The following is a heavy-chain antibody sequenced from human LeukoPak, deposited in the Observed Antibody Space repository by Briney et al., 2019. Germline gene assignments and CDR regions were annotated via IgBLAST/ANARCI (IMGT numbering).Heavy chain of an antibody. V-gene: IGHV4-34*01. Sequence: PSETLSLTCAVYGGSFSGYYWSWIRQPPGKGLEWIGEINHSGSTNYNPSLKSRVTISVDTSKNQFSLKLSSVTAADTAVYYCARETCNYDILTGPKRGGFDYWGQGTLVTVSS. CDR3: ARETCNYDILTGPKRGGFDY. CDR2: INHSGST. CDR1: GGSFSGYY. D-gene: IGHD3-9*01. J-gene: IGHJ4*02.